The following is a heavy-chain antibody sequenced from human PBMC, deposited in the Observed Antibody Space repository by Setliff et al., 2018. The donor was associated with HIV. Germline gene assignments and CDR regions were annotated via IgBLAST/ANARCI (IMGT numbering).Heavy chain of an antibody. CDR1: GGTFSSYA. J-gene: IGHJ3*02. CDR3: ARGGLVVAKTYDAFDI. CDR2: INPSGGST. D-gene: IGHD3-22*01. Sequence: SVPVSCKASGGTFSSYAISWVRQAPGQGLEWMGIINPSGGSTSYAQKFQGRVTIPADKSTSTAYMERSSLRSEDAAVYYCARGGLVVAKTYDAFDIWGQGTMVTVSS. V-gene: IGHV1-69*04.